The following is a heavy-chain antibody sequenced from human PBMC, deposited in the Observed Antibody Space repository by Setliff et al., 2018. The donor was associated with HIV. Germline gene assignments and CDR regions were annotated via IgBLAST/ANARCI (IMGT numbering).Heavy chain of an antibody. Sequence: GESLKISCRASGYRFTSYWIAWVRQMPGKGLEWIGIIYPGDSDTRYSPSFQVQVTISVDKSFSTAYLQWNSLTASDTAIYYCASALEFLTEQLNWFFPLWGRGTLVTVSS. J-gene: IGHJ2*01. CDR2: IYPGDSDT. V-gene: IGHV5-51*01. CDR3: ASALEFLTEQLNWFFPL. CDR1: GYRFTSYW. D-gene: IGHD3-9*01.